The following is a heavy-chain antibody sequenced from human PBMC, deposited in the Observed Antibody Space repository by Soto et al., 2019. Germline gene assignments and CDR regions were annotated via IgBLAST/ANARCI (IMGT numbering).Heavy chain of an antibody. Sequence: SETLSLTCTVSGGSISSGGYYWSWVRQHPGKGLEWTGYIYYSGSTYYNPSLKRRVTISVDTSKNQSSLKLSSVTAADTAGFYCATEIVRSYYERSGRNWFDPWGRGTLVTVAS. CDR2: IYYSGST. CDR3: ATEIVRSYYERSGRNWFDP. D-gene: IGHD3-22*01. V-gene: IGHV4-31*03. J-gene: IGHJ5*02. CDR1: GGSISSGGYY.